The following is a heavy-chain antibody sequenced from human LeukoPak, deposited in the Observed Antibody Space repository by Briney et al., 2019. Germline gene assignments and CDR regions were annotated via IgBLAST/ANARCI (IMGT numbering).Heavy chain of an antibody. CDR1: GGSISSGGYY. CDR3: AREIGDYTNNYYYYYYMDV. CDR2: IYHSGST. V-gene: IGHV4-30-2*01. Sequence: SETLSLTCTVSGGSISSGGYYWSWIRQPPEKGLEWIGYIYHSGSTYYNPSLKSRVTISVDRSKNQFSLKLSSVTAADTAVYYCAREIGDYTNNYYYYYYMDVWGKGTTVTVSS. D-gene: IGHD4-11*01. J-gene: IGHJ6*03.